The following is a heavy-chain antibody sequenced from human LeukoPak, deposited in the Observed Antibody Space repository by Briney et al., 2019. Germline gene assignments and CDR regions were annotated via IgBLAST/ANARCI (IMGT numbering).Heavy chain of an antibody. J-gene: IGHJ4*02. CDR3: AKYYYASSDRGGFDY. D-gene: IGHD3-22*01. CDR2: ISGSATRI. Sequence: PGGSLRPSCAASGFTFSSYAMSWVRQAPGKGLEWVSGISGSATRIFYADSVKGRFTISRDNSKNTLYLQMNSLRADDTAVYYCAKYYYASSDRGGFDYWGQGTLVTVSS. CDR1: GFTFSSYA. V-gene: IGHV3-23*01.